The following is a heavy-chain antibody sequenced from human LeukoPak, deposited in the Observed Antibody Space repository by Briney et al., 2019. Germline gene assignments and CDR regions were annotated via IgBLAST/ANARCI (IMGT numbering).Heavy chain of an antibody. Sequence: GGSLRLSCAASGFPFSDHGMSWVRPAPGKALEWVSAISGSGDSTYYADSVKGRFTISRDNSKNTLYLQMNSLRAEGTAVYYFAKDGGFSSSGADNWGQGTLVTVSS. J-gene: IGHJ4*02. CDR2: ISGSGDST. V-gene: IGHV3-23*01. D-gene: IGHD6-13*01. CDR3: AKDGGFSSSGADN. CDR1: GFPFSDHG.